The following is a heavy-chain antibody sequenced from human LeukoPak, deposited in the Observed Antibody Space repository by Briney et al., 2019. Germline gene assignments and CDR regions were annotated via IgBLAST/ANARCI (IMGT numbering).Heavy chain of an antibody. V-gene: IGHV3-23*01. CDR3: AKAIVGATISYFDY. CDR1: GFTFSSYA. J-gene: IGHJ4*02. CDR2: ISGSGGST. D-gene: IGHD1-26*01. Sequence: SGGSLRLSCVTSGFTFSSYAMSWVRQAPGKGLEWVSAISGSGGSTYYADSVKGRFTISRDNSKNTLYLQMNSLRAEDTAVYYCAKAIVGATISYFDYWGQGTLVTVSS.